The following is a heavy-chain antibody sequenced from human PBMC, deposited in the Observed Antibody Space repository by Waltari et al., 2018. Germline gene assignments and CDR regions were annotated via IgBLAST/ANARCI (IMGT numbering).Heavy chain of an antibody. Sequence: EVQLLESAGGLVQPGGALRLPCAAPGFSFMGYAMGWVRQAPGEGLEWVASVSGSGATPFYADSVKGRFTIVRDNSRDTVYLQMNSLRVDDSAVYYCAKGSRGYTNYFFDYWGQGALVTVSS. CDR1: GFSFMGYA. CDR3: AKGSRGYTNYFFDY. V-gene: IGHV3-23*01. J-gene: IGHJ4*02. CDR2: VSGSGATP. D-gene: IGHD3-16*02.